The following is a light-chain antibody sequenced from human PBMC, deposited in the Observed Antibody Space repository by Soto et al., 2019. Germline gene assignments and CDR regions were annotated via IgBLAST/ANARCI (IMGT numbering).Light chain of an antibody. V-gene: IGKV1-27*01. CDR1: QGISRY. CDR3: QRYNSAPWT. CDR2: EAS. Sequence: DIQMTQSPSSLSASMGDRVTITCRASQGISRYLVWHQQKPGKVPKLVINEASTLHSGVPSRFSGSGSGTDFTLTISGLPPEDGATYYCQRYNSAPWTLGQGTKVEIK. J-gene: IGKJ1*01.